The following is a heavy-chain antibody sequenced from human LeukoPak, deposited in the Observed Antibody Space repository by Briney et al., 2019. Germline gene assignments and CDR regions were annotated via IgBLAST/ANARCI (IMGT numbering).Heavy chain of an antibody. Sequence: GASVKVSCKASGYSFNGHNMHWVRQAPGQGLEWMGWISAYNGNTNYAQKLQGRVTMTTDTSTSTAYMELRSLRSDDTAVYYCARSIRGTAMATFDYWGQGTLVTVSS. V-gene: IGHV1-18*04. CDR3: ARSIRGTAMATFDY. J-gene: IGHJ4*02. D-gene: IGHD5-18*01. CDR1: GYSFNGHN. CDR2: ISAYNGNT.